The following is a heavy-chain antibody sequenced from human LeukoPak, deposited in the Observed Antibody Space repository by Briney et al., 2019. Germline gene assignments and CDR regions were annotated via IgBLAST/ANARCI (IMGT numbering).Heavy chain of an antibody. Sequence: PGGSLRLSCVVPGFTFRTSWMAWVRQAPGKGLEWLANINKDARQTYYVDSVKGRFTISRDNAENSLYLQMNSLRAEDTAVYYCATSLDAPGNYWGQGSLVTVSS. V-gene: IGHV3-7*01. CDR2: INKDARQT. CDR3: ATSLDAPGNY. D-gene: IGHD3-9*01. J-gene: IGHJ4*02. CDR1: GFTFRTSW.